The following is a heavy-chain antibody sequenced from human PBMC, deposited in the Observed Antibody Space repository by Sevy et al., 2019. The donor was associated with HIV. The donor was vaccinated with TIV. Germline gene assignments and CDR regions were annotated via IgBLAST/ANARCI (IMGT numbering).Heavy chain of an antibody. J-gene: IGHJ4*02. Sequence: GESLKISCTTSGFTFSAYAMHWVRQAPGKGLVWVAIIWSDGAYQYHGDSVKGRFTISRDNSKNTLYLQMNSLRVEDTAVYYCARGGYYYDNAAYYAFDSWGQGTLVTVSS. CDR1: GFTFSAYA. CDR3: ARGGYYYDNAAYYAFDS. V-gene: IGHV3-33*01. CDR2: IWSDGAYQ. D-gene: IGHD3-22*01.